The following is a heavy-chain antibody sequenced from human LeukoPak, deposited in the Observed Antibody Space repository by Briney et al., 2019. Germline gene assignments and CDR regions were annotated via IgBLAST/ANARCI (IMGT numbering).Heavy chain of an antibody. V-gene: IGHV1-69*05. CDR1: GGTFSSYA. CDR3: AREGPSGFWSGYYSGIDI. D-gene: IGHD3-3*01. J-gene: IGHJ3*02. Sequence: SVKVSCKASGGTFSSYAISWVRQAPGQGLEWMGGIIPIFGTANYAQKFQGGVTITTDESTSTAYMELSSLRSEDTAVYYCAREGPSGFWSGYYSGIDIWGQGTMVTVSS. CDR2: IIPIFGTA.